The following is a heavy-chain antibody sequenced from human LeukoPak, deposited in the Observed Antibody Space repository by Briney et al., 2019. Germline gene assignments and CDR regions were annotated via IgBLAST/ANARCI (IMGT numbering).Heavy chain of an antibody. V-gene: IGHV3-23*01. CDR1: GFTFSSYA. CDR2: ISGSGGST. Sequence: QPGGSPRLSCAASGFTFSSYAMSWVRQAPGKGLEWVSAISGSGGSTYYADSVKGRFTISGDNSKNTLYLQMNSLRAEDTAVYYCAKVLPSTIFRGAFDYWGQGTLVTVSS. CDR3: AKVLPSTIFRGAFDY. D-gene: IGHD3-9*01. J-gene: IGHJ4*02.